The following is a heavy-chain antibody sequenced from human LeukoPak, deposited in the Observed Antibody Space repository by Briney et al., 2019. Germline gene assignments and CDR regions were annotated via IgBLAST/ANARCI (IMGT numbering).Heavy chain of an antibody. D-gene: IGHD1-26*01. CDR3: ARNLAGVGAYYYYYYMDV. CDR1: GGTFSSYA. J-gene: IGHJ6*03. V-gene: IGHV1-69*06. CDR2: IIPIFGTA. Sequence: ASVKVSCKASGGTFSSYAISWVRQAPGQGLEWMGGIIPIFGTANYAQKFQGRVTITADKSTSTAYMELSSLRSEDTAVYYCARNLAGVGAYYYYYYMDVWGKGTTVTVSS.